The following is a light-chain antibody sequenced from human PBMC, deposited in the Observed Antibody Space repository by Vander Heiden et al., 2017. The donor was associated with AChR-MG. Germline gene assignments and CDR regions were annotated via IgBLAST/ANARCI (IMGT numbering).Light chain of an antibody. CDR2: AAS. V-gene: IGKV1-39*01. CDR1: QSISSY. CDR3: QQSDSTPHL. Sequence: DIQMTQSPSSLSASVGDRVTITCRASQSISSYLNWYQQKPGKAPKLLIYAASSLQSGVPSRFSGSGSGTDFTLTISSLQPEDFATYYCQQSDSTPHLFGGGTKVEIK. J-gene: IGKJ4*01.